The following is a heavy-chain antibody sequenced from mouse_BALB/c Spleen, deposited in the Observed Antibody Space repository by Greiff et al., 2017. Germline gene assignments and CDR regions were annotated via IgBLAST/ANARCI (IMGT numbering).Heavy chain of an antibody. CDR3: AHSYTRGLWFAY. CDR2: IYPGNGDT. CDR1: GYTFTSYN. Sequence: QPGAELVKPGASVKMSCKASGYTFTSYNMHWVKQTPGQGLEWIGAIYPGNGDTAYNQKFKGKATLTADKSSSTAYMQLSSLTSEDSAVYDCAHSYTRGLWFAYWGQGTLVTVSA. D-gene: IGHD1-1*01. J-gene: IGHJ3*01. V-gene: IGHV1-12*01.